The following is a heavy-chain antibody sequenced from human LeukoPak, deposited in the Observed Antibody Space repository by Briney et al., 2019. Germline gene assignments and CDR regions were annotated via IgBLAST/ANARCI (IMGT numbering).Heavy chain of an antibody. Sequence: SETLSLTCTVSGGSISSDFWSWIRQPPGRGLEWIGYISNSGSTNYNPSLKSRVTISLDTSKSQLSLKLSSVTAADTAVYYCARRRWSLDPWGQGTLVTVSS. CDR2: ISNSGST. V-gene: IGHV4-59*01. J-gene: IGHJ5*02. CDR3: ARRRWSLDP. CDR1: GGSISSDF. D-gene: IGHD4-23*01.